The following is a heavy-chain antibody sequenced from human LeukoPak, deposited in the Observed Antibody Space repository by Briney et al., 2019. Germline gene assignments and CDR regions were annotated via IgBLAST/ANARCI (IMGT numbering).Heavy chain of an antibody. CDR3: AKDAGKEVIPDY. D-gene: IGHD3-16*02. V-gene: IGHV3-43*01. CDR2: ISWDGGST. J-gene: IGHJ4*02. Sequence: GGSLRLSCAASGFTFDDYTMHWVRQAPGKGLEWVSLISWDGGSTYYADSVKGRFTISRDNSKNSLYLQMNSLRTEDTALYYCAKDAGKEVIPDYWGQGTLVTVSS. CDR1: GFTFDDYT.